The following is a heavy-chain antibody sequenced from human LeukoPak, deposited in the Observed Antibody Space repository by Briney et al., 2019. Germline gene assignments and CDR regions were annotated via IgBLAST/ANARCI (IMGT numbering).Heavy chain of an antibody. V-gene: IGHV1-46*03. D-gene: IGHD6-6*01. CDR1: GYTFTSYY. J-gene: IGHJ4*02. CDR2: INPGVGST. CDR3: ARAYSSSSYIDY. Sequence: GASVKVSCKASGYTFTSYYIHWVRQAPGQGLEWMEVINPGVGSTNFAQMFPGRVTLTRDTSTSTVYMELSSLRSEDTAIYYCARAYSSSSYIDYWGQGSLVTVSS.